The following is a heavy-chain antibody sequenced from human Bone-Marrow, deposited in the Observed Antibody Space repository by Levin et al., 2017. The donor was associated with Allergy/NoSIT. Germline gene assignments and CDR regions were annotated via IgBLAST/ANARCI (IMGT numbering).Heavy chain of an antibody. J-gene: IGHJ4*02. CDR3: ARDTDYGGNYHNFDY. Sequence: GGSLRLSCAASGFTFSSYRMNWVRQAPGKGLEWVSSIYSSGDYIYYADSVKGRFTISRDNAQNSLYLQMSSLRAEDTALYYCARDTDYGGNYHNFDYWGQGTLVTVSS. D-gene: IGHD4-23*01. V-gene: IGHV3-21*01. CDR2: IYSSGDYI. CDR1: GFTFSSYR.